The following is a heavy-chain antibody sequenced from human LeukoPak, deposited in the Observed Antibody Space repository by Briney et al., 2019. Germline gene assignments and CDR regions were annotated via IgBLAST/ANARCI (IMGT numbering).Heavy chain of an antibody. J-gene: IGHJ4*02. V-gene: IGHV3-21*01. CDR2: ISSSSSYI. CDR1: GFTFSSYS. CDR3: ARAPSYYYGSGSYYILFDY. D-gene: IGHD3-10*01. Sequence: GGSLRLSCAASGFTFSSYSMNWVRQAPGKGLEWVPSISSSSSYIYYADSVKGRFTISRDNAKNSLYLQMNSLRAEDTAVYYCARAPSYYYGSGSYYILFDYWGQGTLVTVSS.